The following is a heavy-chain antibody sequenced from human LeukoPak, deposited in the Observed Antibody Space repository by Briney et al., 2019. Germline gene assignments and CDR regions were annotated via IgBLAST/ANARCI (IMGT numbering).Heavy chain of an antibody. CDR2: ISTYNGNT. CDR3: AREIGPRQLHLWASAFDY. V-gene: IGHV1-18*01. D-gene: IGHD5-18*01. J-gene: IGHJ4*02. Sequence: ASVKVSCKASGYTFISYGITWVRQAPGQGLEWMGWISTYNGNTNYAQKLQGRVTMTTDTSTSTAYMELRSLRSDDTAVYYCAREIGPRQLHLWASAFDYWGQGTLVTVSS. CDR1: GYTFISYG.